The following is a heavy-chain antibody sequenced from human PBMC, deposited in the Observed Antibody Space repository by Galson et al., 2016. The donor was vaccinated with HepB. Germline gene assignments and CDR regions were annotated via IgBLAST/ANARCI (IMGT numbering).Heavy chain of an antibody. CDR2: ISTYNGDT. CDR1: DYTFTSFG. V-gene: IGHV1-18*01. D-gene: IGHD2-15*01. J-gene: IGHJ4*02. Sequence: SVKVSCKASDYTFTSFGISWVRQAPGQGLEWMGWISTYNGDTHYAHKIQGRVTMTTDTSTNTAYMELRSLRTDDTAVYYCARDIRNSLNSGSFYHLDYWGQGSLVTVSS. CDR3: ARDIRNSLNSGSFYHLDY.